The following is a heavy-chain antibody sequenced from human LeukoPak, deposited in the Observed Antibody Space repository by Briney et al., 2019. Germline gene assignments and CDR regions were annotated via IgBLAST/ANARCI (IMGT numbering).Heavy chain of an antibody. CDR1: GFTFSSYA. CDR3: ASFPPLSRWELPYFDY. CDR2: ISGSGGST. D-gene: IGHD1-26*01. J-gene: IGHJ4*02. V-gene: IGHV3-23*01. Sequence: PGGSLRLSCAASGFTFSSYAMSWVRQAPGKGLEWVSAISGSGGSTYYADSVKGRFTISRDNSKNKLYLEMNSLRAEETAVYYCASFPPLSRWELPYFDYWGQGTLVTVSS.